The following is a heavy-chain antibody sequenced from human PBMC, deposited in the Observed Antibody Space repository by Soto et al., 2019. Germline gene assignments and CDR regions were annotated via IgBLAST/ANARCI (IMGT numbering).Heavy chain of an antibody. CDR1: GGTFDNFI. CDR2: IVPMLGTP. Sequence: QVQLVQSGAEVKEPGSSVRVSCKASGGTFDNFIMNWVRQTPGQGLEWMGGIVPMLGTPTYAEKVKGRVTISVNGSASIMSMEATSLVSEDTGIYYCARKGTYISSIREYTGMDVWGQGTPVTVSS. V-gene: IGHV1-69*01. J-gene: IGHJ6*02. D-gene: IGHD1-1*01. CDR3: ARKGTYISSIREYTGMDV.